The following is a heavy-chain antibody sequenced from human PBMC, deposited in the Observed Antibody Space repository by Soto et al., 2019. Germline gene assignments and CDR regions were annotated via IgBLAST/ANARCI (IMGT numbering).Heavy chain of an antibody. V-gene: IGHV3-11*06. Sequence: RRLSCAASGFTFSDHYMSWIRQAPGKGLEWIGYSSNSGSFTRYADSVKGRFSISRDNAKNSLYLQINSLRGDDTAIYYCVRSGDNYNLLDYWGQGTPGTVSS. CDR2: SSNSGSFT. CDR3: VRSGDNYNLLDY. J-gene: IGHJ4*02. CDR1: GFTFSDHY. D-gene: IGHD1-1*01.